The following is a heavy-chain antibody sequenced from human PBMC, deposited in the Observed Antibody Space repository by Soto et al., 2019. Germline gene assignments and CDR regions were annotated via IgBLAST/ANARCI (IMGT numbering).Heavy chain of an antibody. CDR3: ARIAASGRGWDV. Sequence: EVQLVESGGGLVQPGGSLRLSCVDSGFTFSSYWMSWVRQAPVKGQEWVGNIKQDGSEENYVDSVKGRFTIFRDNAKNSMYLQMNRLRAEDTAVYYCARIAASGRGWDVWGQGTTVVVSS. D-gene: IGHD6-13*01. CDR2: IKQDGSEE. V-gene: IGHV3-7*01. CDR1: GFTFSSYW. J-gene: IGHJ6*02.